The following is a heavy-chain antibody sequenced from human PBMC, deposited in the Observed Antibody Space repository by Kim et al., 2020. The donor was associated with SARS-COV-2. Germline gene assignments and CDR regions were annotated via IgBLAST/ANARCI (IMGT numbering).Heavy chain of an antibody. CDR2: IWYDGTNK. D-gene: IGHD5-12*01. Sequence: GGSLRLSCAASGFTFSSYGMHWVRQAPGKGLEWVAVIWYDGTNKHYADSVKGRFTISRDNSKNTLYLQMNSLRAEDTAVYYCARDKLEMATIDYWGQGTLVTVSS. CDR1: GFTFSSYG. CDR3: ARDKLEMATIDY. V-gene: IGHV3-33*01. J-gene: IGHJ4*02.